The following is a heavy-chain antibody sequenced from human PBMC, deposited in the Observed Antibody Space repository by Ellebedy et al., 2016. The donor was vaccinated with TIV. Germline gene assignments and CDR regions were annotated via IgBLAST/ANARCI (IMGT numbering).Heavy chain of an antibody. Sequence: GESLKISCAASGFTFNRYGMHWVRQAPGKGLEWVAVVWYEEVNKFYGESVKGRFAISRDDSRNTVFLQMNSLRADDTAVYYCARSDYGGTTWGLYYYYGMDVWGQGTTVTVSS. J-gene: IGHJ6*02. CDR2: VWYEEVNK. CDR3: ARSDYGGTTWGLYYYYGMDV. V-gene: IGHV3-33*01. CDR1: GFTFNRYG. D-gene: IGHD4-23*01.